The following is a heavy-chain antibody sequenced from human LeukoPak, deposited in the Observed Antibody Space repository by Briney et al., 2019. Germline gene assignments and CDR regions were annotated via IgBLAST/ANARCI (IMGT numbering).Heavy chain of an antibody. D-gene: IGHD5-12*01. CDR2: IDSYRSYI. J-gene: IGHJ6*03. V-gene: IGHV3-21*01. CDR3: ARIGSMVATSGVEAPRGYYYYYMDV. Sequence: PGGSLRLSCAASGFTFSSYSMNWVRQAPGKGLEWVSSIDSYRSYIYYADSVKGRFTISRDNAKNSLYLQMNSLRAEDTAVYYCARIGSMVATSGVEAPRGYYYYYMDVWGKGTTVTVSS. CDR1: GFTFSSYS.